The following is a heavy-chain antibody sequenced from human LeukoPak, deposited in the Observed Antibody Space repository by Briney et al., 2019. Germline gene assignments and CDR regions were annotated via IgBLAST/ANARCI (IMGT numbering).Heavy chain of an antibody. Sequence: ASVKVSCKASGYTFSSFGFMWVRQAPGQGLDWMGWISAYNGNTNYAQKLQGRVTMTTDTSTSTAYMELRSLRSDDTAVYYCARGGRVLRYFDWLPTTYFDYWGQGTLVTVSS. D-gene: IGHD3-9*01. CDR1: GYTFSSFG. V-gene: IGHV1-18*01. CDR3: ARGGRVLRYFDWLPTTYFDY. CDR2: ISAYNGNT. J-gene: IGHJ4*02.